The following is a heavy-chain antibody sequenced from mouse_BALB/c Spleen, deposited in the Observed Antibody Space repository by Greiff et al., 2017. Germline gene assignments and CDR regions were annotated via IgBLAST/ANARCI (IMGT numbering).Heavy chain of an antibody. D-gene: IGHD2-1*01. CDR3: ARGDYGNYGGFAY. CDR2: ISYSGST. V-gene: IGHV3-2*02. Sequence: EVQLVESGPGLVKPSQSLSLTCTVTGYSITSDYAWNWIRQFPGNKLEWMGYISYSGSTSYNPSLKSRISITRDTSKNQFFLQLNSVTTEDTATYYCARGDYGNYGGFAYWGQGTLVTVSA. CDR1: GYSITSDYA. J-gene: IGHJ3*01.